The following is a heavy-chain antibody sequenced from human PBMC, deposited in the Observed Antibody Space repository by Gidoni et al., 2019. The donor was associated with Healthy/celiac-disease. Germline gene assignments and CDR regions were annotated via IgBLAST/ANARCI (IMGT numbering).Heavy chain of an antibody. D-gene: IGHD1-26*01. CDR3: AKERYRYSGSRRRAPLTGFDY. CDR1: GFHFSRHA. CDR2: ISGSGGST. J-gene: IGHJ4*02. Sequence: EVQLLESGGGLVQPGGSLRLACSASGFHFSRHALRWVRQAPGKGLGWVSAISGSGGSTYYADSVKGRFTISRDNSKNTLYLQMNSLRAEDTAVYYCAKERYRYSGSRRRAPLTGFDYWGQGTLVTVSS. V-gene: IGHV3-23*01.